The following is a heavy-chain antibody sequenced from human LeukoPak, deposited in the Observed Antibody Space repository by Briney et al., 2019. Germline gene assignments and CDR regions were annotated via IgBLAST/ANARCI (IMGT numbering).Heavy chain of an antibody. Sequence: GGSLRLSCAASGFTFSTYGMHWVRQAPGKGLEWVAFIRYDESNQYYADSVKGRFTISRDNSKNTLYLQMNSLRAEDTAVYYCAKDAWMAGGYFDYWGQGTLVTVSS. V-gene: IGHV3-30*02. CDR1: GFTFSTYG. D-gene: IGHD5-12*01. J-gene: IGHJ4*02. CDR3: AKDAWMAGGYFDY. CDR2: IRYDESNQ.